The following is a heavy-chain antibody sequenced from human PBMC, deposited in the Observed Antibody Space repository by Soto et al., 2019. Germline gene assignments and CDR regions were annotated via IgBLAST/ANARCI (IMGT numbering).Heavy chain of an antibody. D-gene: IGHD4-17*01. CDR2: ISSSSSYI. J-gene: IGHJ4*02. Sequence: EVQLVESGGGLVKPGGSLRLSCAASGFTFSSYSMNWVRQAPGKGLEWVSSISSSSSYIYYADSVKGRFTISRDNAKNSLYLQMNSLRAEDTAVYYCARDSSPLPDGDLLMWGPGTLVTVSS. V-gene: IGHV3-21*01. CDR1: GFTFSSYS. CDR3: ARDSSPLPDGDLLM.